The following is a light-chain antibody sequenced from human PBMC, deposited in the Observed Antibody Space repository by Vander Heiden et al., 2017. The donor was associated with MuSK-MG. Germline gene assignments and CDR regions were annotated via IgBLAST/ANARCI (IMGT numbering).Light chain of an antibody. CDR2: AAS. Sequence: DIQMTQSPSSLSASVGDRVTITCRASQSISSFLNWYQQKPGKAPKLLISAASSLQSGVPSRFSGSGSGTDFALTISSLQPEDFASYYCQQSDTVPITFGEGTRLEI. V-gene: IGKV1-39*01. J-gene: IGKJ5*01. CDR1: QSISSF. CDR3: QQSDTVPIT.